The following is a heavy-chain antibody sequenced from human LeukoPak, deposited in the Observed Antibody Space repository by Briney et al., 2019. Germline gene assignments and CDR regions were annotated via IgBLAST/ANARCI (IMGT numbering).Heavy chain of an antibody. CDR1: GFTFSSYS. V-gene: IGHV3-21*01. D-gene: IGHD3-16*01. CDR2: ISSSSSYI. CDR3: ARDGLGGPPLSDY. J-gene: IGHJ4*02. Sequence: GGSLRLTCTTSGFTFSSYSMNWVRQAPGKGLEWVSSISSSSSYIYYADSVKGRFTISRDNAKNSLYLQMNSLRAEDTAVYYCARDGLGGPPLSDYWGQGTLVTVSS.